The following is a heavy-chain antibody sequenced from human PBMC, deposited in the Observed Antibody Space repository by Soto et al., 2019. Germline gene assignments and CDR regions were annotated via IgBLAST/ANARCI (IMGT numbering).Heavy chain of an antibody. CDR2: VYYSGST. CDR1: GGSISDYY. CDR3: ARQAIA. J-gene: IGHJ5*02. V-gene: IGHV4-59*08. Sequence: QVQLQESGPGLVKPSETLSLTCTVSGGSISDYYWSWFRQAPGKGLDWIGYVYYSGSTNYNPSLQSRVTMSVDTSKNQFSLTLSSVTAADTAVYYCARQAIAWGQGTLVTVSS.